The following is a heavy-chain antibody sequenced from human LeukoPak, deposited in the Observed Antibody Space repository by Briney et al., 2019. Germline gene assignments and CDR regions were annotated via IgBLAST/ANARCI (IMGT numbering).Heavy chain of an antibody. CDR1: GGSFSGYY. V-gene: IGHV4-34*01. Sequence: KPSETLSLTCAVYGGSFSGYYWSWIRQPPGKGLEWIGEINHSGSTNYNPSLKSRVTISVDTSKNQFSLKLCSVTAADTAVYYCARSPNYDILTGPPFDYWGQGTLVTVSS. CDR3: ARSPNYDILTGPPFDY. J-gene: IGHJ4*02. CDR2: INHSGST. D-gene: IGHD3-9*01.